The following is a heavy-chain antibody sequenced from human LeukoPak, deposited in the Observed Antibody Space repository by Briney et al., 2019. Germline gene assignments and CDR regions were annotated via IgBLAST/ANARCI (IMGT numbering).Heavy chain of an antibody. J-gene: IGHJ6*03. V-gene: IGHV1-46*01. D-gene: IGHD3-3*01. CDR1: VYTFTSYY. CDR3: AREGRGYDFWSGYWSGYYYYMDV. Sequence: ASVKVSCKASVYTFTSYYMHWVRQAPGQGLEWMGIINPSGSSTSYAQKFQGRVTMTRDTSTSTVYMELSSLRSEDTAVYYCAREGRGYDFWSGYWSGYYYYMDVWGKGTTVTLSS. CDR2: INPSGSST.